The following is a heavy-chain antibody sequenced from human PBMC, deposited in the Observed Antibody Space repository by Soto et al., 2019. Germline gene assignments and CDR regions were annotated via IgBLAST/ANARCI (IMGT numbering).Heavy chain of an antibody. V-gene: IGHV4-31*03. CDR3: ARTRITIFGVARVDYYGMDV. CDR1: GGSISSGGYY. Sequence: PSETLSLTCTVSGGSISSGGYYWSWIRQHPGKGLEWIGYIYYSGSTNYNPSLKSRVTISVDTSKTQFSLKLSSVTAADTAVYYCARTRITIFGVARVDYYGMDVWGQGTTVTVSS. D-gene: IGHD3-3*01. J-gene: IGHJ6*02. CDR2: IYYSGST.